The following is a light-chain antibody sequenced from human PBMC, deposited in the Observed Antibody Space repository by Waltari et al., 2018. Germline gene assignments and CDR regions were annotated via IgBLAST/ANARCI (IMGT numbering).Light chain of an antibody. V-gene: IGKV3-11*01. J-gene: IGKJ2*01. CDR3: QQRSNGAYT. CDR2: DAS. Sequence: EIVLTQSPATLSLSPGERATLSCRASQSVSSYLAWYQQKPGQAPRLLIYDASNRATGIPARFSGSGSGTDFTLTISSLEPEDFAVYYCQQRSNGAYTFGQGTKLEIK. CDR1: QSVSSY.